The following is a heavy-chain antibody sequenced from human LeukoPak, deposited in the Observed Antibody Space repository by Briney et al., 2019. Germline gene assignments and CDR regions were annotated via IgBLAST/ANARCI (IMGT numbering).Heavy chain of an antibody. J-gene: IGHJ6*03. D-gene: IGHD1-26*01. CDR3: ARGDSGSYYHYYYYMDV. CDR1: GYSISSGYY. V-gene: IGHV4-38-2*02. CDR2: IYHSGST. Sequence: PSETLSLTCTVSGYSISSGYYWGWIRQPPGKGLEWIGSIYHSGSTYYDPSLKSRVTISVDTSKNQFSLKLSSVTAADTAVYYCARGDSGSYYHYYYYMDVWGKGTTVTVSS.